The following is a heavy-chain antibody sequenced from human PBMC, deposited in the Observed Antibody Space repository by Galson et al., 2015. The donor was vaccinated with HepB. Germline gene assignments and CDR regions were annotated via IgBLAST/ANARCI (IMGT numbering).Heavy chain of an antibody. CDR2: ISSSSTI. Sequence: SLRLSCAASGFTFSSYSMNWVRQAPGKGLERVSYISSSSTIYYADSVKGRFTISRDNAKNSLYLQMNSLRAEDTAVYYCARRDYWGQGTLVTVSS. CDR3: ARRDY. J-gene: IGHJ4*02. CDR1: GFTFSSYS. V-gene: IGHV3-48*01.